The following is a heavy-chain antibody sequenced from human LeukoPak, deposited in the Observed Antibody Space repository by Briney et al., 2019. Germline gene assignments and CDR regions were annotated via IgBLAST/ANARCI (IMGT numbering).Heavy chain of an antibody. CDR1: GFPFSDCW. J-gene: IGHJ4*02. CDR3: SRSLDY. CDR2: INQDGSIQ. V-gene: IGHV3-7*01. Sequence: GGSLRLSCAASGFPFSDCWMDWVRQAPGKGMEWVANINQDGSIQYYADSVRGRFIISRNNAKNSLYLQMYSLRAEDTAIYFCSRSLDYLGQGALVTVS.